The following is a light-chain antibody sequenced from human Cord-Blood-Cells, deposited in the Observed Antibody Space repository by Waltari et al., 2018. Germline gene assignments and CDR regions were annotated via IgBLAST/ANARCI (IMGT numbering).Light chain of an antibody. CDR2: EGS. CDR1: SSDVGSYNL. CDR3: CSYAGSSTYV. J-gene: IGLJ1*01. Sequence: QSALTQPASVSGSPGQSITISCTATSSDVGSYNLVPWYHQHPGKAPKLMIYEGSKRPSGVSNRFSGSKSGNTASLTISGLQAEEEADYYCCSYAGSSTYVFGTGTKVTVL. V-gene: IGLV2-23*01.